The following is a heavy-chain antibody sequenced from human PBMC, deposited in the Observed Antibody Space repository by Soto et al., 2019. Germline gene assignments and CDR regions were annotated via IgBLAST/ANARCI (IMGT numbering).Heavy chain of an antibody. Sequence: QVQLQESGPGLVKPSETLSLTCTVSGGSVSSGSYYWSWIRQPPGKGLEWIGYIYYSGSTNYNPSLTGRVTISVDTSKNQFSLKLSSVTAADTAVYYCARIPYEILTGYGYYGMDVWGQGTTVTVSS. V-gene: IGHV4-61*01. CDR2: IYYSGST. CDR1: GGSVSSGSYY. D-gene: IGHD3-9*01. J-gene: IGHJ6*02. CDR3: ARIPYEILTGYGYYGMDV.